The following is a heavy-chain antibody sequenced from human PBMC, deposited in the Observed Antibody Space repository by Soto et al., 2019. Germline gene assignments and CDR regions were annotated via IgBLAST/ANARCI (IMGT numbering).Heavy chain of an antibody. CDR2: IYYSGST. Sequence: QVQLQESGPGLVKPSQTLSLTCTVSGGSISSGDYYWSWIRQPPGKGLEWIGYIYYSGSTYYNPSPQRRVTIAVDPVKGPFSLKLSSVAAAGPGVDYWGRYWSGCRCHPFDYWGQGTLVTVSS. CDR3: GRYWSGCRCHPFDY. CDR1: GGSISSGDYY. V-gene: IGHV4-30-4*01. J-gene: IGHJ4*02. D-gene: IGHD2-15*01.